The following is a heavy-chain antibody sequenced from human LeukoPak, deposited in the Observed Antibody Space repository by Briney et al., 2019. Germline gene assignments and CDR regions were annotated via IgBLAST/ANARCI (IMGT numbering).Heavy chain of an antibody. CDR3: ARTANFAAGYYIDY. D-gene: IGHD6-13*01. CDR2: ISGSSRHK. J-gene: IGHJ4*02. Sequence: GGSLRLSCAGSGFTFSRYKMNWVRQAPGKGLEWVSSISGSSRHKYYADSMKRRFTISRDTANTSLYLQMNILRAEDTAVYYCARTANFAAGYYIDYWGQGTLVTVSS. V-gene: IGHV3-21*01. CDR1: GFTFSRYK.